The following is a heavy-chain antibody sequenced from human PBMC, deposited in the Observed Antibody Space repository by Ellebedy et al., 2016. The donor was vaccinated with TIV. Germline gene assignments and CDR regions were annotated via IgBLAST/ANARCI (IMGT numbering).Heavy chain of an antibody. Sequence: MPSETLSLTCTVSGGSISGYYWSWIRRPPGKGLEWIGFISNTGSTSYNPSLKSRVTISVDTSKNQLPLNLRTVTATDTAVYYCARHVYSYGLSPSFDYWGQGTLVTVSS. CDR3: ARHVYSYGLSPSFDY. CDR1: GGSISGYY. V-gene: IGHV4-59*08. D-gene: IGHD5-18*01. CDR2: ISNTGST. J-gene: IGHJ4*02.